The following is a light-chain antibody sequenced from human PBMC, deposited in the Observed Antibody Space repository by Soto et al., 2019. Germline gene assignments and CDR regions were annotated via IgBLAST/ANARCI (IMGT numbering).Light chain of an antibody. CDR1: QTISSW. CDR3: QHYNSYSEA. V-gene: IGKV1-5*03. Sequence: IQMTLSLSTLSASLRDRVTITCRASQTISSWLAWYQQKPGKAPKLLIYKASTLKSGVPSRFSGSGSGTEFTLTISSLQPDDFATYYCQHYNSYSEAFGQRTKVDIK. CDR2: KAS. J-gene: IGKJ1*01.